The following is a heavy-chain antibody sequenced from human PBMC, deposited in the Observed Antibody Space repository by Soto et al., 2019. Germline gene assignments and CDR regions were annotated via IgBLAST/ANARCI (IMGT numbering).Heavy chain of an antibody. D-gene: IGHD3-22*01. Sequence: ASVKVSCKASGYTFTSYGISWVRQAPGQGLEWMGWISAYNGNTNYAQKLQGRVTMTTDTSTSTAYMELRSLRSDDTAVYYCASGGETYYYDSSGYRTLPYYYYGMDVWGQGTTVTVSS. V-gene: IGHV1-18*01. CDR2: ISAYNGNT. CDR1: GYTFTSYG. CDR3: ASGGETYYYDSSGYRTLPYYYYGMDV. J-gene: IGHJ6*02.